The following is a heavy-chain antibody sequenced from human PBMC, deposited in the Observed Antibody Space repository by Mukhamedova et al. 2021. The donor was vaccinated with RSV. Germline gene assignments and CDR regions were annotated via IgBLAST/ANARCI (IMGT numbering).Heavy chain of an antibody. D-gene: IGHD6-6*01. V-gene: IGHV3-33*01. CDR2: IWYDGSNK. Sequence: HWVRQAPGKGLEWVAVIWYDGSNKYYADSVKGRFTISRDNSKNTLYLQMNSLRAEDTAVYYCVRAYSSSHYYYYMDVWGKGTTV. J-gene: IGHJ6*03. CDR3: VRAYSSSHYYYYMDV.